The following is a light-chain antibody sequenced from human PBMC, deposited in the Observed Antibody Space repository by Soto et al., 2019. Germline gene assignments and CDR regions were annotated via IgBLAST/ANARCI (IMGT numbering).Light chain of an antibody. CDR3: MQGTHWPRT. J-gene: IGKJ1*01. V-gene: IGKV2-30*01. CDR2: KVF. CDR1: QSLVYSNGNTY. Sequence: DVVVTQSPLSLPVTLGQPASISCRASQSLVYSNGNTYLAWSQQRPGQSPRRLTYKVFIRDSGVPKRFSGSGSGTEFTLTISRVQAEDVGVYYCMQGTHWPRTFGQGTKVEIK.